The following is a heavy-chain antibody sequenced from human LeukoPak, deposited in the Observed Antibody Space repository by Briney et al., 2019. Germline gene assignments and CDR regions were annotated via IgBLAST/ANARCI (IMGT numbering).Heavy chain of an antibody. CDR1: GGSISSYY. V-gene: IGHV4-59*01. CDR2: IYYSGST. CDR3: ARGRRGTIFRVVTSNGYLYYYYYMDV. J-gene: IGHJ6*03. D-gene: IGHD3-3*01. Sequence: TSETLSLTCTVSGGSISSYYWSWIRQPPGKGLEWIGYIYYSGSTNYNPSLKSRVTISVDTSKNQFSLKLSSVTAADTAVYYCARGRRGTIFRVVTSNGYLYYYYYMDVRGKGTTVTVSS.